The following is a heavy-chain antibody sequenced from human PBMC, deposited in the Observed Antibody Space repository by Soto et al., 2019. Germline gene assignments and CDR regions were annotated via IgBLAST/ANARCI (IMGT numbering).Heavy chain of an antibody. J-gene: IGHJ5*02. D-gene: IGHD3-3*01. CDR3: ARAPRITIFGVVRWFDP. V-gene: IGHV4-34*01. CDR1: GGSFSGYY. CDR2: INHSGST. Sequence: SETLSLTCAVYGGSFSGYYWSWIRQPPGKGLEWIGEINHSGSTNYNPSLKSRGTISVDTSKNQFSLKLSSVTAADTAVYYCARAPRITIFGVVRWFDPWGQGTLVTVSS.